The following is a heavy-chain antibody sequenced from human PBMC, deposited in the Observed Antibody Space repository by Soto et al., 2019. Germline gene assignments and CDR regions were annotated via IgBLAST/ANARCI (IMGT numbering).Heavy chain of an antibody. D-gene: IGHD4-17*01. V-gene: IGHV4-59*01. J-gene: IGHJ3*02. CDR1: GGSISSYY. CDR3: VGHDYSDAFDI. Sequence: QVQLQESGPGLVKPSETLSLTCTVSGGSISSYYWSWIRQPPGKGLEWIGYIYYSGSTNYNPSLKSRVTISVDTSKNQFSLKLSSVTAADTAVYYCVGHDYSDAFDIWGQGTMVTVSS. CDR2: IYYSGST.